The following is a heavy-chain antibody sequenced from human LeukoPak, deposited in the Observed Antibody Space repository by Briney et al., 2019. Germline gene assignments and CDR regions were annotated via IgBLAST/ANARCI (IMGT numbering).Heavy chain of an antibody. D-gene: IGHD3-22*01. CDR1: GFTFSSYA. J-gene: IGHJ6*02. Sequence: GGSLRLSCAASGFTFSSYAMSWVRQAPGKGLEWVSAISGSGGSTYYADSVKGRFTISRDNSKNTLYLQMNSLRAEDTAVYYCAKAQQWFKFYYYYGMDVWGQGTTVSVSS. CDR3: AKAQQWFKFYYYYGMDV. CDR2: ISGSGGST. V-gene: IGHV3-23*01.